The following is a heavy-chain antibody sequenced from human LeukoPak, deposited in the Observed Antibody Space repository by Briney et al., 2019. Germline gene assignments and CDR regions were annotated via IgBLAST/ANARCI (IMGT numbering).Heavy chain of an antibody. CDR1: GYSFANYW. V-gene: IGHV5-51*01. J-gene: IGHJ6*03. D-gene: IGHD3-10*01. CDR3: ARPSGAYYYHYYMDV. Sequence: GESLKISCQGSGYSFANYWIGWVRQMPGKGLEWMGIIYPGDSDTRYSPSIQGQVTISADKSISTAYLQWSSLKASDTAMYYCARPSGAYYYHYYMDVWGKGTTVTVS. CDR2: IYPGDSDT.